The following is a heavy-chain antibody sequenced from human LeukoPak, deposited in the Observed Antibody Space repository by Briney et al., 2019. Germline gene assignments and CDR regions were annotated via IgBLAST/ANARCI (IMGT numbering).Heavy chain of an antibody. Sequence: PGGSLRLSCAASGFTFDDYAMHWVRQAPGKGLEWVSGISWNSGSIGYADSVKGRFTISGDNAKNSLYLQMNSLRAEDMALYYCAKGVGLWFGESSVIYYFDYWGQGTLVTVSS. J-gene: IGHJ4*02. CDR3: AKGVGLWFGESSVIYYFDY. CDR1: GFTFDDYA. D-gene: IGHD3-10*01. V-gene: IGHV3-9*03. CDR2: ISWNSGSI.